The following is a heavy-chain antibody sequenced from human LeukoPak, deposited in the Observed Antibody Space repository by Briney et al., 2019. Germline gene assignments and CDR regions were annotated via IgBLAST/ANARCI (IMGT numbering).Heavy chain of an antibody. CDR3: ARVPGVRSSSIVHGFDI. CDR2: IYTSGIT. D-gene: IGHD6-6*01. J-gene: IGHJ3*02. V-gene: IGHV4-61*02. Sequence: PSETLSLTCTVSGGLIGSGFYWSWIRQPAGKGLEWIGRIYTSGITNYNPYLKSRVTISADTSKNQFFLRLSSVTAADTAVYCCARVPGVRSSSIVHGFDIWGQGTSVTVSS. CDR1: GGLIGSGFY.